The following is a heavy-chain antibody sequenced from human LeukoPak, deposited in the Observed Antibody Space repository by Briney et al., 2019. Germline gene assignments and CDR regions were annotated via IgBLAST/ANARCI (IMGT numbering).Heavy chain of an antibody. J-gene: IGHJ4*02. CDR1: GGSISSYY. V-gene: IGHV4-4*07. D-gene: IGHD6-19*01. Sequence: SETLSLTCTVSGGSISSYYWSWIRQPAGKGLEWIGRIYTSGSTNYNPSLKSRVTMSEDTSKNQFSLKPSSVTAADTAVYYCARTRGYSSGWYYFDYWGQGTLVTVSS. CDR3: ARTRGYSSGWYYFDY. CDR2: IYTSGST.